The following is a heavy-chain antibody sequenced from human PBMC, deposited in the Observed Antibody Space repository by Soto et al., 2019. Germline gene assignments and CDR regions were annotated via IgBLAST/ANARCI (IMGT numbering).Heavy chain of an antibody. CDR3: ARAIRRGGGFDY. J-gene: IGHJ4*02. CDR1: GGSISSYY. D-gene: IGHD3-10*01. CDR2: IYHRGTT. V-gene: IGHV4-59*01. Sequence: PSETLSLTCTVSGGSISSYYWSWIRQPPGKGLEWIGYIYHRGTTNYSPSLKSRVTRSADMSKNQFSLKLSSVTAADTAVYYCARAIRRGGGFDYWGQGTLVTVS.